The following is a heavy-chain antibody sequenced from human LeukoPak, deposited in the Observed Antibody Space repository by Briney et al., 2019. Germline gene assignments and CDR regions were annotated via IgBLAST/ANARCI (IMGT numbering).Heavy chain of an antibody. Sequence: GGSLRLSCAASGFTFSSYAMHWVRQAPGKGLEWVAVISYDGSNKYYADSAKGRFTISRDNSKNTLYLQMNSLRAEDTAVYYCAREWGRVGATPGGFDYWGQGTLVTVSS. V-gene: IGHV3-30-3*01. CDR3: AREWGRVGATPGGFDY. CDR2: ISYDGSNK. J-gene: IGHJ4*02. D-gene: IGHD1-26*01. CDR1: GFTFSSYA.